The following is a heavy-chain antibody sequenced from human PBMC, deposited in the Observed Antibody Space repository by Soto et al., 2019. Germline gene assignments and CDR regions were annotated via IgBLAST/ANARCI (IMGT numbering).Heavy chain of an antibody. V-gene: IGHV3-30*18. J-gene: IGHJ4*02. CDR1: GFTFSSYG. Sequence: SLRLSCAASGFTFSSYGMHWVRQAPGKGLEWVAVISHDGSNKYYADSVKGRFTISRDNSKNTLYLQMNSLRAEDTAVYYCAKPVYYDFWSGYFDGADYWGQGTLVTVSS. CDR2: ISHDGSNK. CDR3: AKPVYYDFWSGYFDGADY. D-gene: IGHD3-3*01.